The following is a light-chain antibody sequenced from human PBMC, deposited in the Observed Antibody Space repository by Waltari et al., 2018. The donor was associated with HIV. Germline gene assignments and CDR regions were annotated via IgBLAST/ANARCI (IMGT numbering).Light chain of an antibody. CDR3: SSYTTFNTVI. J-gene: IGLJ2*01. V-gene: IGLV2-14*03. Sequence: QSALTQPASVSGSPGQSSTISCSGTAAEIGAYNYVAWYQKLPDRFPNLISYDVTSRPSGMSDRLSASKSGNAASLTISGLQAEDEGDDYCSSYTTFNTVIFGGVTKLTVL. CDR2: DVT. CDR1: AAEIGAYNY.